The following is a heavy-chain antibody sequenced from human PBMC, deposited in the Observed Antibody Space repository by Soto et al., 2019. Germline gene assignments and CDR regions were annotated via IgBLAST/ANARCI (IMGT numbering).Heavy chain of an antibody. V-gene: IGHV3-15*01. D-gene: IGHD6-19*01. CDR2: IRPEAVGGTT. CDR3: APPKYSSGY. Sequence: GGSLRLSCAASGFTLSNAWMSWVRQVPGKGLEWVGRIRPEAVGGTTDYAAPVKGRFSISRDVSKNTLYLQMNSLKIEDTAVYYCAPPKYSSGYWGQRTLVTVSS. CDR1: GFTLSNAW. J-gene: IGHJ4*02.